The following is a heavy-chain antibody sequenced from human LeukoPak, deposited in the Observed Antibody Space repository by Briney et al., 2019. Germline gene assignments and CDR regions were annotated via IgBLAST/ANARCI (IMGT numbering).Heavy chain of an antibody. J-gene: IGHJ3*02. V-gene: IGHV4-30-2*01. Sequence: SETLSLTCTVSGGSVSSSDFYWSWIRQPPGKGLEWIGYIYHSGSTYYNPSLKSRVTISVDRSKNQFSLKLSSVTAADTAVYYCARDYPEAFDIWGQGTMVTVSS. CDR1: GGSVSSSDFY. CDR2: IYHSGST. CDR3: ARDYPEAFDI.